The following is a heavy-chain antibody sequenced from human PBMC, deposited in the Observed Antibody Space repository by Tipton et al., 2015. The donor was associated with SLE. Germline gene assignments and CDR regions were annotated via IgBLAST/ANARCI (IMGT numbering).Heavy chain of an antibody. J-gene: IGHJ3*02. CDR2: IYYSGST. D-gene: IGHD3-3*01. Sequence: TLSLTCTVSGGSISSHYWSWIRQPPGKGLEWIGYIYYSGSTNYNPSLKSRVTISVDTSKNQFSLKLSSVTAADTAVYYCARDDPDFWAFDIWGQGTMVTVSS. CDR1: GGSISSHY. CDR3: ARDDPDFWAFDI. V-gene: IGHV4-59*11.